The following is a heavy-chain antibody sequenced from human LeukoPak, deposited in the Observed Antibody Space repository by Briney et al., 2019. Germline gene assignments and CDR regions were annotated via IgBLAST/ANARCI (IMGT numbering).Heavy chain of an antibody. Sequence: GGSLRLSCAASGFTFSSYAMPWVRQAPGKGLEWVAVISYDGSNKYYADSVKGRFTISRDNSKNTLYLQMNSLRAEDTAVYYCARTIMTTVTPMDYWGQGTLVTVSS. CDR2: ISYDGSNK. CDR3: ARTIMTTVTPMDY. CDR1: GFTFSSYA. D-gene: IGHD4-17*01. J-gene: IGHJ4*02. V-gene: IGHV3-30-3*01.